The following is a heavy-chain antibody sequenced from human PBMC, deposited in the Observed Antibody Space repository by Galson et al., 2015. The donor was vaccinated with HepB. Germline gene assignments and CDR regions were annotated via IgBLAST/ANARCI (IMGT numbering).Heavy chain of an antibody. CDR2: INAGNGNT. J-gene: IGHJ4*02. Sequence: SVKVSCRASGYTFTSYAMHWVRQAPGQRLEWMGWINAGNGNTKYSQKFQGRVTITRDTSASTAYMELSSLRSEDTAVYYCARDLTHYGGNNYWGQGTLVTVSS. V-gene: IGHV1-3*01. CDR3: ARDLTHYGGNNY. D-gene: IGHD4-23*01. CDR1: GYTFTSYA.